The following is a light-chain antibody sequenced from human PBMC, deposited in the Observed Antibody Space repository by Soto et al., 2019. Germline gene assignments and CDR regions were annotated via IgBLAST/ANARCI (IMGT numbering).Light chain of an antibody. CDR1: QSISSW. V-gene: IGKV1-5*01. Sequence: DIQMTQSPSTLSASVGDRVTITCRASQSISSWLAWYQQKPGKAPKLMIYDASSLQSGVPATFSGSGSETDFTLTISSLQPDDFATFYCQQYNSYPCPFGQGTKVEIK. CDR3: QQYNSYPCP. J-gene: IGKJ1*01. CDR2: DAS.